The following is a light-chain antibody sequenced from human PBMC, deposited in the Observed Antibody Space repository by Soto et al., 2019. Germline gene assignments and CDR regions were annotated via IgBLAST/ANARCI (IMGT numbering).Light chain of an antibody. CDR3: QQYNKWPWT. CDR1: QTISRN. V-gene: IGKV3-15*01. Sequence: EIGMTQSPATLSVSPGERATLSCRASQTISRNLAWYQQRPGQAPRLLMFGASTRAPGIPARFSGSGYGTEFNLTISSLQPEDFAVYYCQQYNKWPWTFGQGTKVDIK. CDR2: GAS. J-gene: IGKJ1*01.